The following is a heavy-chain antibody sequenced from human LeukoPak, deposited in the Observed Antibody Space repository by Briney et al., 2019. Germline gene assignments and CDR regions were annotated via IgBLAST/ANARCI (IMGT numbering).Heavy chain of an antibody. CDR1: GFTVSSNY. D-gene: IGHD1-26*01. Sequence: GGSLRLSCAASGFTVSSNYMSWVRQAPGKGLEWVSVIYSGGSTYYADSVKGRFTISRDNSKNTLYLQMHSLRDEDTAVYYCAREIGGALHYFDYWGQGTLVTVSS. CDR2: IYSGGST. J-gene: IGHJ4*02. V-gene: IGHV3-53*01. CDR3: AREIGGALHYFDY.